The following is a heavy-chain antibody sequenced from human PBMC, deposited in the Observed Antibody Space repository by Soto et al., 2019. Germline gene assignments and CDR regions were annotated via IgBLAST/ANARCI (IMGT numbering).Heavy chain of an antibody. V-gene: IGHV1-69*06. CDR3: ARGRGGTSEWYWCGY. CDR1: GATFRTYP. Sequence: SVKVSCKVSGATFRTYPISWMRQAPGQGNEWVGEIVPIVATRNLAQNFKGRVTITSDRSTSTGYIELTSLRSDDTALYYCARGRGGTSEWYWCGYWGQGTLVTVSS. J-gene: IGHJ4*02. CDR2: IVPIVATR. D-gene: IGHD3-3*01.